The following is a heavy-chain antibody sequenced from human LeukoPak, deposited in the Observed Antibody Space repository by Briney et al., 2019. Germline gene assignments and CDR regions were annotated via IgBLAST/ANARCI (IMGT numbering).Heavy chain of an antibody. J-gene: IGHJ4*02. CDR2: ISGSGGST. V-gene: IGHV3-23*01. Sequence: ISGSGGSTYYADSVKGRFTISRDNSKNTLYLQMNSLRAEDTAVYYCANVLTYGEEKFDYWGQGTLVTVSS. D-gene: IGHD4-17*01. CDR3: ANVLTYGEEKFDY.